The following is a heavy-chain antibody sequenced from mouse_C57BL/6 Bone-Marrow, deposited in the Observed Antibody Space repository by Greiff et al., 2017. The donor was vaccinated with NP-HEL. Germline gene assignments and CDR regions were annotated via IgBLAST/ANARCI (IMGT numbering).Heavy chain of an antibody. CDR3: AIPYYSNYVGY. CDR2: LHPSDSDT. CDR1: GYTFTSYW. Sequence: QVQLQQPGAELVKPGASVKVSCKASGYTFTSYWMHWVKQRPGQGLEWIGRLHPSDSDTNYNQKFKGKATLTVDKSSSTAYMQLSSLTSEDSAVYYCAIPYYSNYVGYWGQGTTLTVSS. D-gene: IGHD2-5*01. J-gene: IGHJ2*01. V-gene: IGHV1-74*01.